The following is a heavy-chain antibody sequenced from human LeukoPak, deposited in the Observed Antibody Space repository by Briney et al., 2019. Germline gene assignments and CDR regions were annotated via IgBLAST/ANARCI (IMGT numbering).Heavy chain of an antibody. Sequence: SETLSLTCTVSGGSISSSSYYWGWIRQPPGKGLEWIGSIYYSGSTYYNPSLKSRVTISVDTSKNQFSLKLSSVTAADTAVYYCARQGVFGVVIIRMDAFDIWGQGTMVTVSS. V-gene: IGHV4-39*01. CDR2: IYYSGST. CDR1: GGSISSSSYY. D-gene: IGHD3-3*01. J-gene: IGHJ3*02. CDR3: ARQGVFGVVIIRMDAFDI.